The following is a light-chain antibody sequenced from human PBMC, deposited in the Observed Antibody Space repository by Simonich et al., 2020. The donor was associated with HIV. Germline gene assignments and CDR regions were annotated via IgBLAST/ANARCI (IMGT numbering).Light chain of an antibody. J-gene: IGLJ3*02. CDR3: QSYDSSLSGSTV. CDR1: SSNIGARYD. V-gene: IGLV1-40*01. CDR2: GTS. Sequence: QSVLTQPPSVSGAPGQRVTISCTGSSSNIGARYDVHWYQQLPGTAPKLLIYGTSNRPSGVPDRFSGSKSGTPASLAITGLQAEDEADYYCQSYDSSLSGSTVFGGGTKLTVL.